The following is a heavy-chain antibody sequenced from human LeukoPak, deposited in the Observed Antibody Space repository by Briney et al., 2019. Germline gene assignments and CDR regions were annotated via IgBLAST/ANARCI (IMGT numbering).Heavy chain of an antibody. CDR2: ISGSGVST. CDR3: AKEGDYVWGDYYYYMDV. J-gene: IGHJ6*03. V-gene: IGHV3-23*01. D-gene: IGHD3-16*01. CDR1: GFTFSSYA. Sequence: AGGSLRLSCAASGFTFSSYAMSWVRQAPGKGLEWLSAISGSGVSTYYADSVKGRFTISRDNSKNTLYLQMNSLRAEDTAVYYCAKEGDYVWGDYYYYMDVWGKGTTVTVSS.